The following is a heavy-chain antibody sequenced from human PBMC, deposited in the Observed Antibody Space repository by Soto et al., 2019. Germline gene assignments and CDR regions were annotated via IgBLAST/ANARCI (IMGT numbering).Heavy chain of an antibody. D-gene: IGHD3-9*01. CDR1: GFSLSTSGVG. J-gene: IGHJ4*02. V-gene: IGHV2-5*01. CDR2: IYWNDDK. Sequence: SGPTLVNPTQTLTLTCTFSGFSLSTSGVGVGWIRQPPGKALEWLALIYWNDDKRYSPSLKSRLTITKDTSKNQVVLTMTNMDPVDTATYYFAHFLYYDILTGYPRILDYWGQGTLVTVSS. CDR3: AHFLYYDILTGYPRILDY.